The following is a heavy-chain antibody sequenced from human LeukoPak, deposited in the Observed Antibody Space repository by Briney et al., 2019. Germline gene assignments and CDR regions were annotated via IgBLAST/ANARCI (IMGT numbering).Heavy chain of an antibody. CDR1: GGSFSGYY. V-gene: IGHV4-34*01. CDR2: INHSGTT. CDR3: ARGAGVSSTSLAQFDP. D-gene: IGHD2-2*01. J-gene: IGHJ5*02. Sequence: PSETLSLTCAVYGGSFSGYYWSWIRQPPGKGLEWTGEINHSGTTNYNPSLKSRVTISVDTSKNQFSLKLSSVTAADTAVYYCARGAGVSSTSLAQFDPWGQGTLVTVSS.